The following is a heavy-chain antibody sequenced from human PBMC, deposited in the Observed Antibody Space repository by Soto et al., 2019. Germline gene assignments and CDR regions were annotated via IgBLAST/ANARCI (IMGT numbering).Heavy chain of an antibody. CDR3: AGGGGLVVEGDCGYYY. CDR2: ISYDGSNK. Sequence: QVQLVESGGGVVQPGRSLRLSCAASGFTFSSYAMHWVRQAPGKGLEWVAVISYDGSNKYYADSVKGRFTISRDNSKKTLYLQMNSLRAEDTAVYYCAGGGGLVVEGDCGYYYWGQGTLVTVSS. CDR1: GFTFSSYA. D-gene: IGHD3-22*01. J-gene: IGHJ4*02. V-gene: IGHV3-30-3*01.